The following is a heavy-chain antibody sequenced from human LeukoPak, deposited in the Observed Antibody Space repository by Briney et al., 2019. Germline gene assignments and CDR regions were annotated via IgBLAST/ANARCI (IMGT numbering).Heavy chain of an antibody. CDR3: ARGINRYCSSTSCFLSWFDP. CDR2: INPNSGGT. V-gene: IGHV1-2*02. D-gene: IGHD2-2*01. Sequence: ASVKVSCKASGYTFTGYYMHWVRQAPGQGLEWMGWINPNSGGTNYAQKFQGRVTMTRDTSISTAYMELSRLRSDDTAVYYCARGINRYCSSTSCFLSWFDPWGQGTLVTVSS. J-gene: IGHJ5*02. CDR1: GYTFTGYY.